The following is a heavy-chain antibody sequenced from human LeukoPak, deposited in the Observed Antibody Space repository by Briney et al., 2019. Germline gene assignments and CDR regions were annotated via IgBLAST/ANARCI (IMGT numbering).Heavy chain of an antibody. V-gene: IGHV1-69*13. CDR2: IITIFGTA. CDR1: GYTFTNFG. D-gene: IGHD3-10*01. J-gene: IGHJ4*02. CDR3: ARDSGYYGSGSYPY. Sequence: ASVKVSCKASGYTFTNFGISWVRQAPGQGLEWMGGIITIFGTANYAQKFQGRVTITADESTSTAYMELSSLRSEDTAVYYCARDSGYYGSGSYPYWGQGTLVTVSS.